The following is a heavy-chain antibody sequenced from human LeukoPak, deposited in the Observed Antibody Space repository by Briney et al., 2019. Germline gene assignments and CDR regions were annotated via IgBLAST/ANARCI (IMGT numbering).Heavy chain of an antibody. D-gene: IGHD6-6*01. Sequence: GYIYYSGSPYYNPSLKSRVTISVDTSKNQFSLKLSSVTAADTAVYYCARGARPYYYYMDVWGKGTTVTVSS. J-gene: IGHJ6*03. V-gene: IGHV4-31*02. CDR3: ARGARPYYYYMDV. CDR2: IYYSGSP.